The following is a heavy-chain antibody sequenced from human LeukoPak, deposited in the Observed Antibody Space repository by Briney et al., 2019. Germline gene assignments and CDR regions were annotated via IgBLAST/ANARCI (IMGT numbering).Heavy chain of an antibody. Sequence: GGSLRLSCAASGFSFNNYAMNWVRQAPGKGLEWVSAVSDSGSGTYYADSVKGRCTISRDNSKNTLYLQMTGLRVEDTAVYYCAIRFSDSSGYYRFDFWGQGTLVTVSS. CDR2: VSDSGSGT. CDR1: GFSFNNYA. J-gene: IGHJ4*02. D-gene: IGHD3-22*01. V-gene: IGHV3-23*01. CDR3: AIRFSDSSGYYRFDF.